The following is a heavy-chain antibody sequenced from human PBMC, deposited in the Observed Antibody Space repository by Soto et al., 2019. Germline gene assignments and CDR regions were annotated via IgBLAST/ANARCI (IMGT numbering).Heavy chain of an antibody. D-gene: IGHD3-9*01. V-gene: IGHV1-18*01. Sequence: ASVKVSCKASGYTFTSYGSSWVRQAPGQGLEWMGWISAYNGNTNYAQKLQGRVTMTTDTSTSTAYMELRSLRSDDTAVYYCARVRYDILTGIPDAFDIWGQGTMVTVSS. CDR1: GYTFTSYG. J-gene: IGHJ3*02. CDR2: ISAYNGNT. CDR3: ARVRYDILTGIPDAFDI.